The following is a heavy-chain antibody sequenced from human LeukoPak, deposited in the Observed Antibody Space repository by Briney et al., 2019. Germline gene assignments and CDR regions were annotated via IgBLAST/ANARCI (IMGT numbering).Heavy chain of an antibody. Sequence: GASVKVSCKASGYTFTSNYIHWVRQAPGQGLEWMGGIIPIFGTANYAQKFQGRVTITADESTSTAYMELSSLRSEDTAVYYCARETTDYYYYYGMDVWGQGTTVTVSS. J-gene: IGHJ6*02. CDR2: IIPIFGTA. D-gene: IGHD2/OR15-2a*01. V-gene: IGHV1-69*13. CDR1: GYTFTSNY. CDR3: ARETTDYYYYYGMDV.